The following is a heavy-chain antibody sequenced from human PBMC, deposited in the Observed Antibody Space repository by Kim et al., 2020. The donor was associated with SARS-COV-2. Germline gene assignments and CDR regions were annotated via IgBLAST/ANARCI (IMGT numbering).Heavy chain of an antibody. CDR3: ARDKWGIVGATKYNWFDP. V-gene: IGHV1-18*01. Sequence: ASVKVSCKASGYTFTSYGISWVRQAPGQGLEWMGWMSAYNGNTNYAQKLQGRVTMTTDTSTSTAYMELRSLRSDDTAVYYCARDKWGIVGATKYNWFDPWGQGTLVTVSS. CDR1: GYTFTSYG. CDR2: MSAYNGNT. D-gene: IGHD1-26*01. J-gene: IGHJ5*02.